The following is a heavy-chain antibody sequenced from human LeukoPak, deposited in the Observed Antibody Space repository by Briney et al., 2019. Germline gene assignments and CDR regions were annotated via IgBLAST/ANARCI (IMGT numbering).Heavy chain of an antibody. V-gene: IGHV3-20*04. J-gene: IGHJ3*02. CDR2: INWNGGST. CDR3: AREEYYYDSSGYYYGAFDI. Sequence: GGSLRLSCAASGFTFDDYGMSWVRQAPGKGLEWVSGINWNGGSTGYADSVKGRFTISRDNAKNSLYLQMNSLRAEDTAVYYCAREEYYYDSSGYYYGAFDIWGQGTMVTVSS. D-gene: IGHD3-22*01. CDR1: GFTFDDYG.